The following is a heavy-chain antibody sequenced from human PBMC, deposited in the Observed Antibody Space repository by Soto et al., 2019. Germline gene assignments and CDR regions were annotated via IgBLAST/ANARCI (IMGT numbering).Heavy chain of an antibody. V-gene: IGHV1-18*04. CDR2: ISAYNGNT. D-gene: IGHD6-13*01. CDR1: GYTFTSYY. Sequence: ASVKXSCKASGYTFTSYYMHWVRQAPGQGLEWMGWISAYNGNTNYAQKLQGRVTMTTDTSTSTAYMELRSLRSDDTAVYYCARYGSSWYWWFDPWGQGTLVTVSS. J-gene: IGHJ5*02. CDR3: ARYGSSWYWWFDP.